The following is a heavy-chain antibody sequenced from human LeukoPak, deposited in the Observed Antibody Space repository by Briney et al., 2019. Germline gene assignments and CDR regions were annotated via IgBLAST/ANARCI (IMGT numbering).Heavy chain of an antibody. Sequence: SGPTLVKPTQTLTLTCTFSGFSLSTSGVGVGWIRQPPGKALEWLALIYWDDDKRYSPSLKSRLTITKDTSKNQVVLTKTNVDPVDTATYYCAHRGLLLFGEHYFDYWGQGTLVTVSS. D-gene: IGHD3-10*01. CDR3: AHRGLLLFGEHYFDY. J-gene: IGHJ4*02. CDR1: GFSLSTSGVG. V-gene: IGHV2-5*02. CDR2: IYWDDDK.